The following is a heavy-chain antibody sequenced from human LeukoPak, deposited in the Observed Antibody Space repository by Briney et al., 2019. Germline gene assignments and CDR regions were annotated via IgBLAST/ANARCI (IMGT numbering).Heavy chain of an antibody. V-gene: IGHV1-24*01. Sequence: ASVKVSCKVSGYTLTELSMHWVRQAPGKGLEWMGGFDPEDGETIYAQKFQGRVTMTEDTSTDTAYMELSSLRSEDTAVYYCATARSGTFEYSSSSEVYWGQGTLVTVSS. CDR3: ATARSGTFEYSSSSEVY. CDR1: GYTLTELS. CDR2: FDPEDGET. D-gene: IGHD6-6*01. J-gene: IGHJ4*02.